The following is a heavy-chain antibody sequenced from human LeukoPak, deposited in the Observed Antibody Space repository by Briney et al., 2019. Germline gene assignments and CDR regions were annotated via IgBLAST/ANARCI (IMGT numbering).Heavy chain of an antibody. J-gene: IGHJ4*02. D-gene: IGHD2-15*01. Sequence: SGGSLRLSCAASGFTFSSNGMHWVRQAPGKGLEWVAVISYGGSNKFYADSVKGRFTISRDNSKNTLYLQMNSLRAEDTAVYYCAKDVGMIGYCSGGSCYAIDYWGQGTLVTVSS. CDR2: ISYGGSNK. CDR3: AKDVGMIGYCSGGSCYAIDY. CDR1: GFTFSSNG. V-gene: IGHV3-30*18.